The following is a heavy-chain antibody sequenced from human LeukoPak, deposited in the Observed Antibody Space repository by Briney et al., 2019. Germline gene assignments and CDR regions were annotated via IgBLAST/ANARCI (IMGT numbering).Heavy chain of an antibody. CDR1: GFTFSSYA. CDR3: ASSQGYSYGTSLDY. J-gene: IGHJ4*02. Sequence: GSLRLSCAASGFTFSSYAMHWVRQAPGKGLEWVAVISYDGSNKYYADSVKGRFTISRDNSKNTLYLQMNSLRAEDTAVYYCASSQGYSYGTSLDYWGQGTLVTVSS. D-gene: IGHD5-18*01. CDR2: ISYDGSNK. V-gene: IGHV3-30*04.